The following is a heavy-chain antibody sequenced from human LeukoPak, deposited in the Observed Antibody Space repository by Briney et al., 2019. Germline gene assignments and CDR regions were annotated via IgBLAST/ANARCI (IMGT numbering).Heavy chain of an antibody. CDR2: INHSGST. Sequence: ETLSLTCAVYGGSFSGYYWSWIRQPPGKGLEWIGEINHSGSTNYNPSLKSRVTISVDTSKNQFSLKLSSVTAADTAVYYCARRRVQRRSSCWYEGYYYGMDVWGKGTTVTVSS. J-gene: IGHJ6*04. V-gene: IGHV4-34*01. D-gene: IGHD6-19*01. CDR1: GGSFSGYY. CDR3: ARRRVQRRSSCWYEGYYYGMDV.